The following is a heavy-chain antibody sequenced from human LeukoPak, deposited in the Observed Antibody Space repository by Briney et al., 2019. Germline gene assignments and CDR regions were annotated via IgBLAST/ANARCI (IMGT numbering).Heavy chain of an antibody. Sequence: PSETLSLTCAVYGGSFSGYYWSWIRQPPGKGLEWIGRIYTSGSTNYNPSLESRVAISVDTSKNQFSLKLSSVTAADTAVYYCARSVGYSYGYSYWGQGTLVTVSS. V-gene: IGHV4-59*10. J-gene: IGHJ4*02. D-gene: IGHD5-18*01. CDR2: IYTSGST. CDR3: ARSVGYSYGYSY. CDR1: GGSFSGYY.